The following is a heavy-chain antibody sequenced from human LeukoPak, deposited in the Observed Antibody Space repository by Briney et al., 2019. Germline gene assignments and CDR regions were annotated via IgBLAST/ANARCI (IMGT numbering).Heavy chain of an antibody. CDR1: GFTFSTYS. J-gene: IGHJ4*02. D-gene: IGHD4-17*01. CDR3: ARRLNYGDYGNDY. V-gene: IGHV3-21*01. Sequence: GGSLRLSCAASGFTFSTYSMNWARQAPGRRRECGSNTSNSSRYIYFADSVKGRFTKYSDNAKNSLYVQMNSLRAEDTAVYYCARRLNYGDYGNDYWGQGTLVTVSS. CDR2: TSNSSRYI.